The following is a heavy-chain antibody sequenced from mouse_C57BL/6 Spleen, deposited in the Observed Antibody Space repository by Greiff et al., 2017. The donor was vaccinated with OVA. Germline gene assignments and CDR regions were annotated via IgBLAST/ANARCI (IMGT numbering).Heavy chain of an antibody. V-gene: IGHV5-9-1*02. J-gene: IGHJ2*01. CDR1: GFTFSSYA. CDR2: ISSGGDYI. D-gene: IGHD2-5*01. Sequence: EVKVVESGEGLVKPGGSLKLSCAASGFTFSSYAMSWVRQTPEKRLEWVAYISSGGDYIYYADTVKGRFTISRDNARNTLYLQMSSLKSEDTAMYYCTREGYSNYSGFDYWGQGTTLTVSS. CDR3: TREGYSNYSGFDY.